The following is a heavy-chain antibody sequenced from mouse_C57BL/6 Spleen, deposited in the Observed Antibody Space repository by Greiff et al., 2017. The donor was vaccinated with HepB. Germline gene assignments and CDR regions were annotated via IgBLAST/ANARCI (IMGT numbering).Heavy chain of an antibody. D-gene: IGHD3-2*02. CDR1: GYAFSSSW. CDR2: IYPGDGDT. J-gene: IGHJ2*01. V-gene: IGHV1-82*01. Sequence: VKLQESGPELVKPGASVKISCKASGYAFSSSWMNWVKQRPGKGLEWIGRIYPGDGDTNYNGKFKGKATLTADKSSSTAYMQLSSLTSEDSAVYFCAREGQLRLLDYWGQGTTLTVSS. CDR3: AREGQLRLLDY.